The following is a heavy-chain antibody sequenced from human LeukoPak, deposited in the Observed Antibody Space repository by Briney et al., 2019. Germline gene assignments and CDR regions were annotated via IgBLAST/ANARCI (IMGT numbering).Heavy chain of an antibody. CDR1: GLTFSSYE. J-gene: IGHJ6*04. Sequence: PGGSLTLSCAASGLTFSSYEAKWVRQAPEEGVEWVSYISSSGKTIYYGDSVKGRCTISRDNAKNSLYLQMNSLRAEDTAVYYCATPVSGSYYYYGMDVWGKRTTVTVSS. V-gene: IGHV3-48*03. CDR3: ATPVSGSYYYYGMDV. D-gene: IGHD2-15*01. CDR2: ISSSGKTI.